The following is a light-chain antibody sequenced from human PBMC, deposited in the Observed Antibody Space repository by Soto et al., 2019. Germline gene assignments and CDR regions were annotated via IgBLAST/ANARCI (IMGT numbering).Light chain of an antibody. V-gene: IGKV3-15*01. CDR2: DVS. J-gene: IGKJ4*01. Sequence: EIVMTQSPGTLSVSPGERVTLSCRASQSVNTNLAWYQQKPGQAPRLLIYDVSTRATGIPDRFSGSGSGTEFTLTISSLQSEDSAVYYCQQHSNWPLTFGGGTKVELK. CDR1: QSVNTN. CDR3: QQHSNWPLT.